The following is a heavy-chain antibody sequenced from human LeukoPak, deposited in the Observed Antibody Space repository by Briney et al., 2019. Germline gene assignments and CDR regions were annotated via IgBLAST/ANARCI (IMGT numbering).Heavy chain of an antibody. CDR1: GFTFRRYD. J-gene: IGHJ4*02. D-gene: IGHD7-27*01. V-gene: IGHV3-49*04. Sequence: GGSLRLSCASSGFTFRRYDVNWVRQAPGKGLEWVGFIRSKAFGETAEYAASVKGRFTISRDDSKSIAYLQMNSLKTEDTAVYYCTRDRGSSTLGDYWGQGTLVTVSS. CDR2: IRSKAFGETA. CDR3: TRDRGSSTLGDY.